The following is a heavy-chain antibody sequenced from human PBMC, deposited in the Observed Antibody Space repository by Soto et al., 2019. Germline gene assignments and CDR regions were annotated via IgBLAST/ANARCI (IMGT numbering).Heavy chain of an antibody. CDR2: IHPSDSQA. J-gene: IGHJ4*02. CDR3: GTYYTFWSA. CDR1: GYTFIRNS. Sequence: EVQLVQSGTEVKKPGDSLKISCEFPGYTFIRNSIAWVRQMPGRGLEWMGLIHPSDSQAKYSPSFQGQVTISVDRSTNTAYLQWNSLKSSDTAMYACGTYYTFWSAGGQGTLVIVSS. D-gene: IGHD3-3*01. V-gene: IGHV5-51*01.